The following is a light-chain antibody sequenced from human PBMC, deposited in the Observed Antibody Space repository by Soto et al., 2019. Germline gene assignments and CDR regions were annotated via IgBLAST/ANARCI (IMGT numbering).Light chain of an antibody. CDR1: QSVSSN. J-gene: IGKJ1*01. Sequence: ETVMTHSPATLSVSQVERATLSCLASQSVSSNLVWYQQKPGQAPRLLIYGSYSRAPGIQVRFSGSGSGTDFTLTISSIQPEDFAVYFCNKDFNLPWKCGQGTKGDIK. CDR2: GSY. CDR3: NKDFNLPWK. V-gene: IGKV3D-15*02.